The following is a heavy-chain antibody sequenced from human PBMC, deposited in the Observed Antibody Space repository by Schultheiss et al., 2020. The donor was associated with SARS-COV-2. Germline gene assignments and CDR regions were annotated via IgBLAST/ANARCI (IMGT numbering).Heavy chain of an antibody. CDR1: RFTFSDYS. CDR3: AITPGTTGTTVWFELDA. V-gene: IGHV3-11*03. Sequence: GGSLRLSCAASRFTFSDYSMSWIRQAPGKGLEWVSYITSSSSYTNYADSVKGRFNISRDNAKNSLYLQMNRLRAEDTAVYYCAITPGTTGTTVWFELDAWGQGTLVTVAS. CDR2: ITSSSSYT. D-gene: IGHD1-1*01. J-gene: IGHJ5*02.